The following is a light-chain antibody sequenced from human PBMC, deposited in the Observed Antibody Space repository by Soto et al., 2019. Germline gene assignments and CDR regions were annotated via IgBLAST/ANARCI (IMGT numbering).Light chain of an antibody. J-gene: IGKJ1*01. CDR3: QQYGSSGT. CDR2: GAS. CDR1: QSVSNNY. Sequence: EIVLTQSPGTLSLSPGQTATLSSRASQSVSNNYLAWYQQKPGQAPRLLIYGASNRATGIPDRFSGSGSGTDFTLTISRLEPEDFAVYYCQQYGSSGTFGQGTKVDI. V-gene: IGKV3-20*01.